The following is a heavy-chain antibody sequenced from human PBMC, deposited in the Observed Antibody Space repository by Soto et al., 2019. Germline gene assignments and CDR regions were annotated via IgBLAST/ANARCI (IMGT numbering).Heavy chain of an antibody. CDR3: AKDRYCSGGSCYGFDY. D-gene: IGHD2-15*01. Sequence: GGSLRLSCAASGFTFSSYGMHWVRQAPGKGLEWVAVISYDGSNKYYADSVKGRFTISRDNSKNTLYLQMNSLRAEDTAVYYCAKDRYCSGGSCYGFDYWGQGTLVTVSS. CDR1: GFTFSSYG. J-gene: IGHJ4*02. V-gene: IGHV3-30*18. CDR2: ISYDGSNK.